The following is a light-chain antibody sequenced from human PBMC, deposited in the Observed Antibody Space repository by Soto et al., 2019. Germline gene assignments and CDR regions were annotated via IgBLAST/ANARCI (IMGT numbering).Light chain of an antibody. V-gene: IGKV1-39*01. CDR1: QGISTY. J-gene: IGKJ1*01. Sequence: DIQMTQSPSSLSASVGYRFTITCRASQGISTYLNWYQQKPGKAPKLLIYAASSLQSGVPSRFSGSESETDFTLTISSLQPEDFATYYCQQSYGTSWTFGQGTKGDIK. CDR3: QQSYGTSWT. CDR2: AAS.